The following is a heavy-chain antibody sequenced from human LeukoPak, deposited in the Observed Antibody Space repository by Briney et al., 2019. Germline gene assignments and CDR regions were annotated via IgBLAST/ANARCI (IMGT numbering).Heavy chain of an antibody. CDR3: AGGHTFRIPFITKGRPSYYFDY. V-gene: IGHV1-8*01. CDR1: GYTFTSYD. Sequence: GASVKVSCKASGYTFTSYDINWVRQATGQGLEWMGWMNPNSGNTGYAQKFQGRVTMTRNTSISTAYMELSSLRSEDTAVYYCAGGHTFRIPFITKGRPSYYFDYWGQGTLVTVSS. J-gene: IGHJ4*02. CDR2: MNPNSGNT. D-gene: IGHD3-10*01.